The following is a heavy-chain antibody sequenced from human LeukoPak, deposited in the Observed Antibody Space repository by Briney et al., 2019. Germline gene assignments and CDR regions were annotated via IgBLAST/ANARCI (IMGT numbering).Heavy chain of an antibody. CDR1: GGSISSSNW. D-gene: IGHD2-8*01. J-gene: IGHJ6*02. CDR3: ARVALMVYSYYYYYGMDV. V-gene: IGHV4-4*02. CDR2: TYHSGST. Sequence: PSETLPLTCAVSGGSISSSNWWSWVRQPPGKGLEWIGETYHSGSTNYNPSLKSRVTISVDKSKNQFSLKLSSVTAADTAVYYCARVALMVYSYYYYYGMDVWGQGTTVTVSS.